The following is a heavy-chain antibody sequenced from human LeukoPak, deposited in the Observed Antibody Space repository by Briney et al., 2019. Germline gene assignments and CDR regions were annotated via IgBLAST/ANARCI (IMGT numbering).Heavy chain of an antibody. CDR1: GFTFSDYY. Sequence: GGSLRLSCVASGFTFSDYYMSWIRQAPGKGLEWVSYISSSGRTIYDADSVKGRFTISRDNAKNTLNLQMNSLRAEDTAVYYCARDLGQYYDTSDNWFDPWGQGTLVTVSS. V-gene: IGHV3-11*04. CDR3: ARDLGQYYDTSDNWFDP. CDR2: ISSSGRTI. D-gene: IGHD3-22*01. J-gene: IGHJ5*02.